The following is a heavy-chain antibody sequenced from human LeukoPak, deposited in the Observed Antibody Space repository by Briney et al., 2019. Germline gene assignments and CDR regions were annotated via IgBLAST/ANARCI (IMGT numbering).Heavy chain of an antibody. V-gene: IGHV3-30*04. CDR3: AKKIDSGSYPLDY. Sequence: PGGSLRLSCAASGFTFSSYAMHWVRQAPGKGLEWVAVISYDGSNKYYADSVKGRFTISRDNSKNTLYLQMNSLRAEDTGVYYCAKKIDSGSYPLDYWGQGTLVTVSS. J-gene: IGHJ4*02. CDR2: ISYDGSNK. D-gene: IGHD3-10*01. CDR1: GFTFSSYA.